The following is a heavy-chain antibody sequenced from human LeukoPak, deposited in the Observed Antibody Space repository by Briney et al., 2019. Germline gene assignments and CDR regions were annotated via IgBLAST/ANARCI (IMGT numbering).Heavy chain of an antibody. CDR2: INHSGST. CDR3: ARGHRIRSSSWYHYPPFDY. D-gene: IGHD6-13*01. Sequence: ASQTLSLTCTVSGGSISSSSYYWGWIRQPPGKGLEWIGEINHSGSTNYNPSLKSRVTISVDTSKNQFSLKLSSVTAADTAVYYCARGHRIRSSSWYHYPPFDYWGQGTLVTVSS. J-gene: IGHJ4*02. CDR1: GGSISSSSYY. V-gene: IGHV4-39*07.